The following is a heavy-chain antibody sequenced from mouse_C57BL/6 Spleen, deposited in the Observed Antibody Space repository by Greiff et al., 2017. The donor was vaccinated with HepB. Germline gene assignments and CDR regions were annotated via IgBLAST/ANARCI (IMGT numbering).Heavy chain of an antibody. CDR2: IYPGDGDT. Sequence: QVHVKQSGAELVKPGASVKISCKASGYAFSSYWMNWVKQRPGKGLEWIGQIYPGDGDTNYNGKFKGKATLTADKSSSTAYIQLSSLTSEDSAVYFCARGGTPPYWYFDVWGTGTTVTVSS. CDR1: GYAFSSYW. CDR3: ARGGTPPYWYFDV. D-gene: IGHD3-3*01. J-gene: IGHJ1*03. V-gene: IGHV1-80*01.